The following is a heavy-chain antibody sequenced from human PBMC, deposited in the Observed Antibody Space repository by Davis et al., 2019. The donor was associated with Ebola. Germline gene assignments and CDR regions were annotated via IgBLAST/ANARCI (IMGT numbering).Heavy chain of an antibody. Sequence: GESLKISCAASGFTFSSYSMNWVRQAPGKGLEWVSSISSSSSYIYYADSVKGRFTISRDNAKNSLYLQMNSLRAEDTAVYYCAREGGGYGPSYAFDIWGQGTMVTASS. CDR1: GFTFSSYS. V-gene: IGHV3-21*01. CDR3: AREGGGYGPSYAFDI. CDR2: ISSSSSYI. J-gene: IGHJ3*02. D-gene: IGHD5-18*01.